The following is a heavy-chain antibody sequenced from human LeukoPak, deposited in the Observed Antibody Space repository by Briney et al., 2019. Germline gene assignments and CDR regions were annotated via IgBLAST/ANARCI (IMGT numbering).Heavy chain of an antibody. CDR3: ARETVPAAIPGGFGGYYYYGMDV. V-gene: IGHV4-34*01. CDR2: INHSGST. J-gene: IGHJ6*02. CDR1: GGSFSGYY. D-gene: IGHD2-2*02. Sequence: SETLSLTCAVYGGSFSGYYWSWIRQPPGKGLEWIGEINHSGSTNYNPSLKSRVTISVDTSKNQFSLKLSSVTAADTAVYYCARETVPAAIPGGFGGYYYYGMDVWGQGTTVTVSS.